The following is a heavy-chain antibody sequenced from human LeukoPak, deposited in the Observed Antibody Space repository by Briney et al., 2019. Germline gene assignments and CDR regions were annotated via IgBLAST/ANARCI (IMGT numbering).Heavy chain of an antibody. CDR1: GDSLSRGVLY. V-gene: IGHV4-31*02. CDR3: ARGPITIFGVVTARFGP. CDR2: LYYRGIN. J-gene: IGHJ5*02. D-gene: IGHD3-3*01. Sequence: TLCLSCAVSGDSLSRGVLYWGCARQHAGKGLGWIVYLYYRGINYSNPSLRSRSTSSENTPKTQFSLKLSYVTAADTAVYYCARGPITIFGVVTARFGPWGQGTLVTVPS.